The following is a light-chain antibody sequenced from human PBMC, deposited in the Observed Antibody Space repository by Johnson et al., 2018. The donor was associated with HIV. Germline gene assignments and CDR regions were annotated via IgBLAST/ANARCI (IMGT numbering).Light chain of an antibody. Sequence: QSVLTQPPSVSAAPGQKVTISCSGSSSNIGNNYVSWYQQLPGTAPKLLIYRNNQRPSGVPDRFSGSKSGTSASLAISGLQAEDEADYYCGTWDSSLSAGYVFGTGTKVTVL. J-gene: IGLJ1*01. V-gene: IGLV1-51*02. CDR2: RNN. CDR1: SSNIGNNY. CDR3: GTWDSSLSAGYV.